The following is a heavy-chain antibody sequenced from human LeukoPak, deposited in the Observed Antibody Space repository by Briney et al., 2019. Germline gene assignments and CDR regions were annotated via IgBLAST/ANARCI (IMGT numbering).Heavy chain of an antibody. CDR3: ARSLVRGAPDY. CDR2: ISSSSSYI. J-gene: IGHJ4*02. CDR1: GFTFSSYS. Sequence: GGSLRLSCAASGFTFSSYSMNWVRQAPGKGLEWVSSISSSSSYIYYADSVKGRFTISRDNAKNSLYLQMNSLRVEDTAVYYCARSLVRGAPDYWGQGTLVTVSS. D-gene: IGHD3-10*01. V-gene: IGHV3-21*01.